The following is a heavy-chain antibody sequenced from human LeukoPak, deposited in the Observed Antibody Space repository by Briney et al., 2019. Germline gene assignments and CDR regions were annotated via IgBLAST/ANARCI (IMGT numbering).Heavy chain of an antibody. Sequence: PGGSLRLSCAASVFTNAWMSWVRQAPGKGLEWVGRIKSKSDGATTDYAAPVRGRFTISREDSKNTLFLQMNRLKIEDTAVYYCTTELYGGPNYWGQGTLVNVSS. CDR2: IKSKSDGATT. CDR1: VFTNAW. V-gene: IGHV3-15*01. D-gene: IGHD4-23*01. J-gene: IGHJ4*02. CDR3: TTELYGGPNY.